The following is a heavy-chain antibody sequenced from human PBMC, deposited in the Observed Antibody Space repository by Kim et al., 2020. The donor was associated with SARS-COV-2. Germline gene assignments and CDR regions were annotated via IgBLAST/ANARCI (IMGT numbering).Heavy chain of an antibody. CDR1: GFTFSSYS. J-gene: IGHJ6*02. CDR2: ISSSSSYI. D-gene: IGHD6-19*01. V-gene: IGHV3-21*01. CDR3: ARDPLSGWYDGYYYGMDV. Sequence: GGSLRLSCAASGFTFSSYSMNWVRQAPGKGLEWVSSISSSSSYIYYADSVKGRFTISRDNAKNSLYLQMNSLRAEDTAVYYCARDPLSGWYDGYYYGMDVWGQGTTVTVSS.